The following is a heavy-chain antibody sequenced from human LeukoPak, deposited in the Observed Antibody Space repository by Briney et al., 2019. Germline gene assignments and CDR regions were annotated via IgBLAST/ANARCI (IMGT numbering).Heavy chain of an antibody. CDR2: IIPIFGTA. Sequence: SVKVSCKASGYTFTGYYMHWVRQAPGQGLEWMGGIIPIFGTANYAQKFQGRVTITADESTSTAYMELSSLRSEDTAVYYCAREGSREVEMATEIGIGAFDIWGQGTMVTVSS. CDR3: AREGSREVEMATEIGIGAFDI. J-gene: IGHJ3*02. V-gene: IGHV1-69*13. CDR1: GYTFTGYY. D-gene: IGHD5-24*01.